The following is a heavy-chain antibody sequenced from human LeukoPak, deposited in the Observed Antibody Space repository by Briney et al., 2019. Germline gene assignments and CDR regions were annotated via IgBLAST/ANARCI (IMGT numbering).Heavy chain of an antibody. Sequence: GESLRISCKGSGYSLTSYWISWVRQMPGKGLEWMGRIDPSDSYTNYSPSFQGHVTISADKSISTAYLQWSSLKASDTAMYYCARVMTALNWFDPWGQGTLVTVSS. D-gene: IGHD3-16*01. V-gene: IGHV5-10-1*01. CDR2: IDPSDSYT. J-gene: IGHJ5*02. CDR1: GYSLTSYW. CDR3: ARVMTALNWFDP.